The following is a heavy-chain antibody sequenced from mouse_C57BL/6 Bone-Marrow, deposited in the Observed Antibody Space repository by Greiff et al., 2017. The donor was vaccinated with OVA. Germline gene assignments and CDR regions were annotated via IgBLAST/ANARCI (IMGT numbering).Heavy chain of an antibody. CDR1: GFTFSSYA. V-gene: IGHV5-4*01. Sequence: EVQGVESGGGLVKPGGSLKLSCAASGFTFSSYAMSWVRQTPEKRLEWVATISDGGSYTYYPDNVKGRFTISRDNAKNNLYLQMSHLKSKDTAMYYCARGSYGSSYGEAIDYWGQGTSVTVSS. CDR2: ISDGGSYT. J-gene: IGHJ4*01. CDR3: ARGSYGSSYGEAIDY. D-gene: IGHD1-1*01.